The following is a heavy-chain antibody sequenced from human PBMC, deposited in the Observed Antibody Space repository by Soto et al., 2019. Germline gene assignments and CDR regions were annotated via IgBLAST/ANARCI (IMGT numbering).Heavy chain of an antibody. Sequence: SETLCLTCTVSGDSISNHNFYWGWSRQPPGKGLEWIGTIYYSGSTYYNPSLKSRVTISVDTSNNQLSLKLSSVTAADTAVYYCARHYGYYSHYMDVWTKGTTVTVSS. CDR1: GDSISNHNFY. V-gene: IGHV4-39*01. CDR3: ARHYGYYSHYMDV. J-gene: IGHJ6*03. CDR2: IYYSGST. D-gene: IGHD3-10*01.